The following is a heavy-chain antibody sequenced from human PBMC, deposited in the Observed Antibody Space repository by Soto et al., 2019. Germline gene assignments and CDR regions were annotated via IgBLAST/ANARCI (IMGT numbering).Heavy chain of an antibody. CDR3: ARRPRGQFRGDYGMDV. CDR1: GGTFSSYA. J-gene: IGHJ6*02. D-gene: IGHD3-10*01. V-gene: IGHV1-69*01. CDR2: IIPIFGTA. Sequence: QVQLVQSGAEVKKPGSSVKVSCKASGGTFSSYAISWVRQAPGQGLEWMGGIIPIFGTANYAQKFQGRVTITADESTSTADMELSSLRSEDTAVYYCARRPRGQFRGDYGMDVWGQGTTVTVSS.